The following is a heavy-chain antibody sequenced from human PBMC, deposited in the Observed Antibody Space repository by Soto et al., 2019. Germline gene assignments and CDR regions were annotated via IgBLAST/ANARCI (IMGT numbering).Heavy chain of an antibody. CDR2: IYHSGST. Sequence: SENLSLSCAVSGGSISSGGYSWSWIRQPPGKGLEWIGYIYHSGSTYYNPSLKSRVTISVDRSKNQFSLKLSSVTAADTAVYYFARVTVYGAYGSSDSRGQAPLVTVS. V-gene: IGHV4-30-2*01. J-gene: IGHJ5*01. CDR1: GGSISSGGYS. D-gene: IGHD4-17*01. CDR3: ARVTVYGAYGSSDS.